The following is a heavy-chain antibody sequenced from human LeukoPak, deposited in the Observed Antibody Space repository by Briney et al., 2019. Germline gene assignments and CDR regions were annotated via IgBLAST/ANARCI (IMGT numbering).Heavy chain of an antibody. J-gene: IGHJ3*01. V-gene: IGHV3-23*01. D-gene: IGHD4-17*01. Sequence: RSGGSLRLSCAASGFTFSDYALIWVRQAPGKGLEWISAIRGTGGTTYYADSVKGRCTISRDNSRNTVYLQMNSPRAEDTALYFCGKDPNGDYVGAFDFWGPGTMVTVSS. CDR1: GFTFSDYA. CDR2: IRGTGGTT. CDR3: GKDPNGDYVGAFDF.